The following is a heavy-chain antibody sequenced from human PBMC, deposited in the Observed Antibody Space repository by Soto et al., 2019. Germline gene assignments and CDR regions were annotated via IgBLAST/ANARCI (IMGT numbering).Heavy chain of an antibody. J-gene: IGHJ6*02. V-gene: IGHV3-23*01. CDR2: ISGSGGST. D-gene: IGHD6-13*01. CDR3: AKTTYSSSWSPWVYYYYGMDV. CDR1: GFTFSSYA. Sequence: GGSLRLSCAASGFTFSSYAMSWVRQAPGKGLEWVSAISGSGGSTYYADSVKGRFTISRDNSKNTLYLQMNSLRAEDTAVYYCAKTTYSSSWSPWVYYYYGMDVWGQGTTVTVSS.